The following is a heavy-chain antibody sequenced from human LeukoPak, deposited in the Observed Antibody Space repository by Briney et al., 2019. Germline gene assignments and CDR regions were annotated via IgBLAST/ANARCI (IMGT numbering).Heavy chain of an antibody. D-gene: IGHD3-10*01. CDR3: AKDRVVRGVRGAFDI. CDR2: ISGSGGST. J-gene: IGHJ3*02. CDR1: GFTFSSYA. Sequence: GGSLGLSCAASGFTFSSYAMSWVRQAPGKGLEWVSAISGSGGSTYYADSVKGRFTISRDNSKNTLYLQMNSLRAEDTAVYYCAKDRVVRGVRGAFDIWGQGTMVTVSS. V-gene: IGHV3-23*01.